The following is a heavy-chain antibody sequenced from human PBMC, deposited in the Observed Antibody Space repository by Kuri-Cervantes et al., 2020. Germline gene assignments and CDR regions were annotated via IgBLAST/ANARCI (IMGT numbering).Heavy chain of an antibody. CDR1: GFTFSSYS. D-gene: IGHD2-21*01. CDR2: INHSGST. Sequence: SQTLSLTCAASGFTFSSYSMNWVRQAPGKGLEWIGEINHSGSTNYNPSLKSRVTISVDTSKNQFSLKLSSVTAADTAVYYCARALRPYYYFDYWGQGTLVTVSS. J-gene: IGHJ4*02. CDR3: ARALRPYYYFDY. V-gene: IGHV4-34*01.